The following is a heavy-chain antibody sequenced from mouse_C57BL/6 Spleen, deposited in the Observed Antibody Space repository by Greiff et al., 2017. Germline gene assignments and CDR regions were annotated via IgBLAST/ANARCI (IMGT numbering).Heavy chain of an antibody. CDR1: GYTFTSYW. J-gene: IGHJ4*01. CDR2: IDPSDSYT. D-gene: IGHD4-1*01. CDR3: ARESELGYAMDY. Sequence: QVQLQQPGAELVRPGTSVKLSCKASGYTFTSYWMHWVKQRPGQGLEWIGVIDPSDSYTNYNQKFKGKATLTVDTSSSTAYMQLSSLTSEASAVYYCARESELGYAMDYWGQGTSVTVSS. V-gene: IGHV1-59*01.